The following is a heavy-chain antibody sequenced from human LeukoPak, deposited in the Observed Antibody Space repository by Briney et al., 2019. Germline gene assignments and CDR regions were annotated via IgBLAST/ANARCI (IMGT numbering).Heavy chain of an antibody. D-gene: IGHD2-2*01. CDR2: IYYSGST. V-gene: IGHV4-59*01. CDR3: ARDRFPFVGSSTGNWFDP. CDR1: GGSISSYY. J-gene: IGHJ5*02. Sequence: SETLSLTCTVSGGSISSYYWSWIRQPPGKGLEWIGYIYYSGSTNYNPSLKSRVTISVDTSKNQFSLKLSSVTAADTAVYYCARDRFPFVGSSTGNWFDPWGQGTLVTVSS.